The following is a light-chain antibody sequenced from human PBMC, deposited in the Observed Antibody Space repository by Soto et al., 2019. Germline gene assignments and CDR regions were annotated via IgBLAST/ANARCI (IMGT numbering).Light chain of an antibody. CDR1: QSVTTN. CDR3: QQYNNWPLT. Sequence: EIVMTQSPATLSVSPGERATLSCRASQSVTTNLAWYKQKPGQAPRLLIYGASTRATGIPARFSGSGSGTEFTLTISSLQSEDFAVYYGQQYNNWPLTFGGGTKVEIK. V-gene: IGKV3-15*01. J-gene: IGKJ4*01. CDR2: GAS.